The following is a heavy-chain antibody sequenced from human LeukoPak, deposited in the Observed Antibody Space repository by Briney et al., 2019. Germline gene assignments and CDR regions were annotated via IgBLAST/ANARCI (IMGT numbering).Heavy chain of an antibody. CDR2: IYYSGST. CDR3: AAYCSGGSCYSRVRANWFDP. Sequence: SETLSLTCTVSGGSISSYYWSWIRQPPGKGLEWIGYIYYSGSTNYNPSLKSRVTISVDTSKNQFSLKLSSVIAADTAVYYCAAYCSGGSCYSRVRANWFDPWGQGTLVTVSS. CDR1: GGSISSYY. V-gene: IGHV4-59*01. J-gene: IGHJ5*02. D-gene: IGHD2-15*01.